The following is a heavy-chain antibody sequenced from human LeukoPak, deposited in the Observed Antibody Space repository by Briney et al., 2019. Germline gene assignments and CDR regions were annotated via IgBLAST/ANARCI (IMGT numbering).Heavy chain of an antibody. Sequence: SETLSLTCTVSGGSFSSYYWSWLRQPPGKGLEWIGYIFYSGTTNYNPSLKSRVTMSVDTSRNQFSLKLSSVTAADTAVYYCARTTGRGAFDIWGQGTMVTVSS. CDR2: IFYSGTT. J-gene: IGHJ3*02. V-gene: IGHV4-59*08. CDR3: ARTTGRGAFDI. CDR1: GGSFSSYY. D-gene: IGHD1-1*01.